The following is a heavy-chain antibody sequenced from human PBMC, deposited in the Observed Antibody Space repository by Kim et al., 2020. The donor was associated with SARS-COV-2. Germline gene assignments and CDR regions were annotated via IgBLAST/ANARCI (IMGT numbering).Heavy chain of an antibody. V-gene: IGHV1-3*01. J-gene: IGHJ4*02. D-gene: IGHD6-13*01. CDR3: ARALIIAAAGIIGY. CDR2: INAGNGNT. Sequence: ASVKVSCKASGYTFTSYAMHWVRQAPGQRLEWMGWINAGNGNTKYSQKFQGRVTITRDTSASTAYMELSSLRSEDTAVYYCARALIIAAAGIIGYWGQGTLVTVSS. CDR1: GYTFTSYA.